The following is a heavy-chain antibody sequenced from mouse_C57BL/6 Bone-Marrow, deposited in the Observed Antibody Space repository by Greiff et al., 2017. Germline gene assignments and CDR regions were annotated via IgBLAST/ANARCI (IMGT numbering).Heavy chain of an antibody. V-gene: IGHV1-82*01. CDR2: IYPGDGDT. Sequence: QVQLKESGPELVKPGASVKISCKASGYAFSSSWMNWVKQRPGKGLEWIGRIYPGDGDTNYNGKFKGKATLTADKSSSTAYMQLSSLTSEDSAVYFCARPDDGSSYHWYFDVWGTGATVTVST. CDR1: GYAFSSSW. CDR3: ARPDDGSSYHWYFDV. J-gene: IGHJ1*03. D-gene: IGHD1-1*01.